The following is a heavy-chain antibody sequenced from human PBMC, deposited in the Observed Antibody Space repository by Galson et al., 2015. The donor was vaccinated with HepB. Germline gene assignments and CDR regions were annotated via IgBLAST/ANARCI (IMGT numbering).Heavy chain of an antibody. CDR3: AKDDYSSGWYPWFDP. J-gene: IGHJ5*02. CDR2: ISGSGGST. CDR1: GFTFSSYA. V-gene: IGHV3-23*01. D-gene: IGHD6-19*01. Sequence: SLRLSCAASGFTFSSYAMSWVRQAPGKGLEWVSAISGSGGSTYYADSVKGRFTISRDNSKNTLYLQMNSLRAEDTAVYYCAKDDYSSGWYPWFDPWGQGTLVTVSS.